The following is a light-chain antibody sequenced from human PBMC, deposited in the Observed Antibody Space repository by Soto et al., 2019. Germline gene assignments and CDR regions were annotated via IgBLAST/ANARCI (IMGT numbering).Light chain of an antibody. J-gene: IGKJ2*01. CDR3: QQGSHCPYT. CDR1: QSVSAY. Sequence: EVVLTQSPAPLSLSPGERATLSCRASQSVSAYLAWYQQKPGQPPRLVIFDASNGATGVPGRFSGSGSGTDFTLTISSLEPDDFAVYYCQQGSHCPYTFGRGTKLEIK. V-gene: IGKV3-11*01. CDR2: DAS.